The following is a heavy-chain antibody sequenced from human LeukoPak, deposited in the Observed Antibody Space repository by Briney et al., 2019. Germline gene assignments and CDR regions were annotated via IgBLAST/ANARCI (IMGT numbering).Heavy chain of an antibody. CDR3: ARRDWIVVVVAATGDAFDI. Sequence: SETLSLTCTVSGGSISSSSYYWGWIRQPPGKGLKWIGSIYYSGSTYYNPSLKSRVTISVDTSKNQFSLKLSSVTAADTAVYYCARRDWIVVVVAATGDAFDIWGQGTMVTVSS. CDR1: GGSISSSSYY. V-gene: IGHV4-39*01. J-gene: IGHJ3*02. CDR2: IYYSGST. D-gene: IGHD2-15*01.